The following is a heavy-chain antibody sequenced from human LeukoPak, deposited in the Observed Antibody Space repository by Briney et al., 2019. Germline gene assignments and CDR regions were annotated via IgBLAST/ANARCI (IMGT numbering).Heavy chain of an antibody. D-gene: IGHD6-6*01. CDR1: GYSISSGYY. CDR3: ARRLYSSSYWYFDL. J-gene: IGHJ2*01. CDR2: IYHSGST. V-gene: IGHV4-38-2*01. Sequence: SETLSLTCAVSGYSISSGYYWGWIRQPPGKGLEWIGSIYHSGSTYYNPSLKSRVTISVDTSKNQFSLKLSSVTAADTAVYYCARRLYSSSYWYFDLWGRGTLGTVSS.